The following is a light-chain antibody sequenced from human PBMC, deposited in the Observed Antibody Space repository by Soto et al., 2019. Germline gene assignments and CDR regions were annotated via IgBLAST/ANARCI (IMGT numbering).Light chain of an antibody. CDR3: QQYGSSPYA. CDR2: GAS. CDR1: QSVSNNY. Sequence: EIVLTQSPGTLSLSAGERATLSCRASQSVSNNYLAWYQQRLGQAPRLLIHGASIRATGIPDRFSGSGSGTDFTLTISRLEPEDFAVYYCQQYGSSPYAFGPGTKVEIK. V-gene: IGKV3-20*01. J-gene: IGKJ2*01.